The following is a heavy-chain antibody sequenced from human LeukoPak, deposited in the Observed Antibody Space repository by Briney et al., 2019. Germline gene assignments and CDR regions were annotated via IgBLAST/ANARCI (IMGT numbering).Heavy chain of an antibody. Sequence: PGGSLRLSCAASGFTFTSYWMHWVRQAPGKGLVWVSRINSDGTSTAYADSVKGRFTISRDNAKNMLYLQMNSLRVDDAGVYYCVRGAPFDYWGQGTLVAVSS. V-gene: IGHV3-74*01. CDR1: GFTFTSYW. D-gene: IGHD1-26*01. J-gene: IGHJ4*02. CDR2: INSDGTST. CDR3: VRGAPFDY.